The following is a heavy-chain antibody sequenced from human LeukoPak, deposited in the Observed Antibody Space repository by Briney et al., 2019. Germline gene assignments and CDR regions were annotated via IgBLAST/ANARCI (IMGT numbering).Heavy chain of an antibody. Sequence: PSQTLSLTCTVSGASIRSGDYYWSWIRQPPGKGLEWIGYIYDSGSTYYNPSLKSRITISVDTSENRFSLKLSSVTATDTAVYYCARDSSGGSCYGAFDIWGQGTMVTVSS. CDR3: ARDSSGGSCYGAFDI. CDR1: GASIRSGDYY. CDR2: IYDSGST. D-gene: IGHD2-15*01. J-gene: IGHJ3*02. V-gene: IGHV4-30-4*01.